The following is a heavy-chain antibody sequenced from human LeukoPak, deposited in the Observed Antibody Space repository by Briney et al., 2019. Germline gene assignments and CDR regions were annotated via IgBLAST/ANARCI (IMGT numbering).Heavy chain of an antibody. CDR2: INPSGGSTT. CDR1: GYTFTNYY. CDR3: ARAFSSGRRIDY. D-gene: IGHD3-22*01. Sequence: ASVKVSCKVSGYTFTNYYIHWVRQAPGQGLEWMGIINPSGGSTTNYAQKFQGRVTMTRDTSTSTVDMELSSLISEDTAVYYCARAFSSGRRIDYWGQGTLVTVSS. J-gene: IGHJ4*02. V-gene: IGHV1-46*01.